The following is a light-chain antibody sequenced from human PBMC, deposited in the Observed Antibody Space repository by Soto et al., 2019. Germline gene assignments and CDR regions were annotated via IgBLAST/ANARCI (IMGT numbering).Light chain of an antibody. CDR1: QSISTW. CDR2: KAS. V-gene: IGKV1-5*03. CDR3: QQYNDYSLWT. Sequence: DIEMTQSPSILSASVGDRVTITCRASQSISTWLAWYQQKPGKAPKLLIYKASSLEGGVPSRFSGSGSGTEFTLTISSLQPDDFATYYCQQYNDYSLWTFGQGTKVEIK. J-gene: IGKJ1*01.